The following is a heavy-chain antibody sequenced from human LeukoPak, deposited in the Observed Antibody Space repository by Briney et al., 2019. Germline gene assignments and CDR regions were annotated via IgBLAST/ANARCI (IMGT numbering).Heavy chain of an antibody. D-gene: IGHD3-10*01. CDR1: GVSMSPYY. J-gene: IGHJ5*02. Sequence: SETLSLTCKVSGVSMSPYYWSWIRQSPGTGLEWLGYIYYSGSTNYSPSLKSRVTISVDTSKNQFSLKLSSVTAADTAVYYCARLQITMVRGVIPPIWFDPWGQGTLVTVSS. V-gene: IGHV4-59*08. CDR2: IYYSGST. CDR3: ARLQITMVRGVIPPIWFDP.